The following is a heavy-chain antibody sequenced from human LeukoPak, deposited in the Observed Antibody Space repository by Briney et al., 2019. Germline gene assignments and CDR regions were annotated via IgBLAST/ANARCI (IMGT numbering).Heavy chain of an antibody. J-gene: IGHJ5*02. CDR1: GGSISSYY. CDR3: ARVTYYYDSSGYYEDVNWFDP. V-gene: IGHV4-59*01. CDR2: IYYSGST. Sequence: SETLSLTCTVSGGSISSYYWSWIRQPPGKGLEWIGYIYYSGSTNYNPSLKSRVTISVDTSKNQFSLKLSSVTAADTAVYYCARVTYYYDSSGYYEDVNWFDPWGQGTLVTVSS. D-gene: IGHD3-22*01.